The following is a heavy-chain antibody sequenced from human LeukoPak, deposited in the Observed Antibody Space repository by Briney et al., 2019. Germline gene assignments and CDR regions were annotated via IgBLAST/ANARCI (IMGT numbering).Heavy chain of an antibody. CDR2: MNPDGSTI. CDR1: GFTFSSYW. Sequence: PGGSLRLSCATSGFTFSSYWMHWVRQDPGKGLVWVSRMNPDGSTINYADSVKGRFTNSRDNAKSTLYLQMNNLRLEDTAVYYCATAGEYRFDHWGQGTLVSVSS. J-gene: IGHJ5*02. CDR3: ATAGEYRFDH. D-gene: IGHD3-10*01. V-gene: IGHV3-74*01.